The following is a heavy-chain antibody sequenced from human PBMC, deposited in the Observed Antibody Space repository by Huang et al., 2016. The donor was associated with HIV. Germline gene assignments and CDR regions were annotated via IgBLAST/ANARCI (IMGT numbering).Heavy chain of an antibody. D-gene: IGHD3-22*01. J-gene: IGHJ4*02. Sequence: EVQLVESGGGLVQPGGSLRLSCAASGFSISSYWMHWVRQAPGKGLVLVSRSNSYGSSTSYADSVKGRFTISRDNAKNTLYLQMNSLRAEDTAVYYCARDPRIQSWLNFFDYWGQGTLVSVSS. CDR2: SNSYGSST. CDR1: GFSISSYW. V-gene: IGHV3-74*01. CDR3: ARDPRIQSWLNFFDY.